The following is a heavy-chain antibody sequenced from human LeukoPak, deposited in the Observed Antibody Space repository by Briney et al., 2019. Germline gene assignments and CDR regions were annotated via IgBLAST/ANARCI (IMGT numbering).Heavy chain of an antibody. J-gene: IGHJ5*02. CDR2: IYYSGST. Sequence: SETLSLTCTVSGGSISSGDYFWSWIRQPPGKGLEWIGYIYYSGSTNYNPSLKSRVTISVDTSKNQFSLKLSSVTAADTAVYYCASTVVVAATRSFDPWGQGTLVTVSS. D-gene: IGHD2-15*01. CDR3: ASTVVVAATRSFDP. CDR1: GGSISSGDYF. V-gene: IGHV4-61*08.